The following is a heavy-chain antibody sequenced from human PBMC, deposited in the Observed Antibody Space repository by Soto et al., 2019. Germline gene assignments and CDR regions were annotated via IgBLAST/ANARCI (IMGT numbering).Heavy chain of an antibody. V-gene: IGHV4-31*03. CDR3: ARDDYGGNSGIWFDP. J-gene: IGHJ5*02. Sequence: QVHLQESGPGLVKPSQTLSLTCTVSGGSISSGGYYWSWIRQHPGKGLEWIGYIDYSGNTYYNPSLKSRVTISVDTSKNQFSLRLSSVTAADTAVYYCARDDYGGNSGIWFDPWGQGTLVTVSS. D-gene: IGHD4-17*01. CDR1: GGSISSGGYY. CDR2: IDYSGNT.